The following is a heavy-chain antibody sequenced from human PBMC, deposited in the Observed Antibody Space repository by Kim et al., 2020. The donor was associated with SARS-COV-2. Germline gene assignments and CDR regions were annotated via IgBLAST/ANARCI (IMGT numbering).Heavy chain of an antibody. CDR2: INPSGGST. V-gene: IGHV1-46*01. D-gene: IGHD2-2*01. J-gene: IGHJ6*02. CDR1: GYTFTSYY. CDR3: ARLPAGWLHYYYGMDV. Sequence: ASVKVSCKASGYTFTSYYMHWVRQAPGQGLEWMGIINPSGGSTSYAQKFQGRVTMTRDTSTSTVYMELSSLRSEDTAVYYCARLPAGWLHYYYGMDVWGQGTTVTVSS.